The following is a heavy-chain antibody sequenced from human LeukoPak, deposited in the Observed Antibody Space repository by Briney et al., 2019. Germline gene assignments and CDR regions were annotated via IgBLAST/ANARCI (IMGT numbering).Heavy chain of an antibody. Sequence: ASVKVSCKASGYTFTSYDINWVRQATGQGLEWMGWMNPNSGGTNYAQKFQGRVTMTRDTSISTAYMELSRLRSDDTAVYYCARAYFGSGPPDYWGQGTLVTVSS. CDR3: ARAYFGSGPPDY. J-gene: IGHJ4*02. CDR1: GYTFTSYD. CDR2: MNPNSGGT. V-gene: IGHV1-2*02. D-gene: IGHD3-10*01.